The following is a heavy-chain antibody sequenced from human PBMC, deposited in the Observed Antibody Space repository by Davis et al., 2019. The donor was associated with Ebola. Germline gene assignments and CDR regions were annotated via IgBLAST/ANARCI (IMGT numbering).Heavy chain of an antibody. J-gene: IGHJ6*02. V-gene: IGHV3-30*03. D-gene: IGHD3-3*01. CDR2: ISYDGSNK. CDR3: ARAGYYDFWSGYPDGMDV. CDR1: GFTFSSYG. Sequence: PGGSLRLSCTASGFTFSSYGMHWVRQAPGKGLEWVAVISYDGSNKYYADSVKGRFTISRDNSKNTLYLQMNSLRAEDTAVYYCARAGYYDFWSGYPDGMDVWGQGTTVTVSS.